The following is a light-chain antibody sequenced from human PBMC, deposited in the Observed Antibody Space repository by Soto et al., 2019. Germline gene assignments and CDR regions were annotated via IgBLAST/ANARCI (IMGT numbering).Light chain of an antibody. V-gene: IGLV1-40*01. CDR2: GNS. J-gene: IGLJ2*01. Sequence: QSVLTQPPSVSGAPGQRVTISCTGSSSNIGAGYDVHWYQQLPGTAPKILIYGNSNRPSGVPDRFSGSKSGTSASLAITGLQAEDDADYYCQSYDSSRSVVFGGGTKLTVL. CDR1: SSNIGAGYD. CDR3: QSYDSSRSVV.